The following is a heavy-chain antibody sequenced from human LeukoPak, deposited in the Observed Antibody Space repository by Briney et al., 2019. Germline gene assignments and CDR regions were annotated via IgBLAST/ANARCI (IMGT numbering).Heavy chain of an antibody. CDR1: GFTFSSYA. CDR3: AKYAPPTTVVTRFFDS. CDR2: IGRYGGDI. J-gene: IGHJ4*02. V-gene: IGHV3-23*01. D-gene: IGHD4-23*01. Sequence: GGSLRLSCAASGFTFSSYAMTWVRQAPGKGLEWVSVIGRYGGDIHYADSVEGRFTISRDNSKYTLYLQMNSLRVEDTAIYYCAKYAPPTTVVTRFFDSWGQGTLVTVSS.